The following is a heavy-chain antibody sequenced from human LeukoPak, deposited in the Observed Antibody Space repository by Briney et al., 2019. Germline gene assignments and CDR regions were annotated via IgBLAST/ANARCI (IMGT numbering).Heavy chain of an antibody. CDR3: ARAQPLYGSGSYFGDGMDV. D-gene: IGHD3-10*01. CDR2: IIPIFGTA. Sequence: SVKVSCKASGGTFSSYAISWVRQAPGQGLEWMGGIIPIFGTANYAQKFQGRVTITADESTSTAYMELRSLRSDDTAVYYCARAQPLYGSGSYFGDGMDVWGQGTTVTVSS. CDR1: GGTFSSYA. V-gene: IGHV1-69*13. J-gene: IGHJ6*02.